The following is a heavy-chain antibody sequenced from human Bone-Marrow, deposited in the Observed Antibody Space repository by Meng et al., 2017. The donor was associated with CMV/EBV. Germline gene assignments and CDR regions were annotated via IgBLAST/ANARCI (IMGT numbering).Heavy chain of an antibody. V-gene: IGHV4-34*01. CDR3: ARGGWSSSGRKGLGRPWYY. J-gene: IGHJ4*02. Sequence: QVQTKEGGAGMLKPSEPLSLTCAGYGGSFSGFYLGWIRQPPGKGLEWIGEINHSGSTNYNPSLKSRVTISVDTSKNQFSLKLSSVTAADTAVYYCARGGWSSSGRKGLGRPWYYWGQGTLVTVSS. D-gene: IGHD6-19*01. CDR1: GGSFSGFY. CDR2: INHSGST.